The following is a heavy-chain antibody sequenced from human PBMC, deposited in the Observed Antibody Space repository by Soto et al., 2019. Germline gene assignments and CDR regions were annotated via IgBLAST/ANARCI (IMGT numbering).Heavy chain of an antibody. CDR2: LIPIYDEP. J-gene: IGHJ6*02. V-gene: IGHV1-69*06. CDR1: GFTFNVYG. Sequence: QVQLVQSGAEVKNPGSSVRVSCKTSGFTFNVYGIHWVRQPPGQGLEWMGGLIPIYDEPNYAQKFQDRVTITADKSTATVYLDVNSLRAEDTAVYCCARVRDPHVDHYGLDVWGQGTTVTVSS. CDR3: ARVRDPHVDHYGLDV.